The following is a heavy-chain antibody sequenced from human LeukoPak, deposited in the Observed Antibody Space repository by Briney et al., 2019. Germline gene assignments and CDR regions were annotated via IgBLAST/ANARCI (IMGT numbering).Heavy chain of an antibody. V-gene: IGHV3-23*01. D-gene: IGHD6-13*01. CDR2: ISESGGST. Sequence: GGSLRLSCAASGFTLSSNAMSWVRQAPGKGLEWVLGISESGGSTYYADSVKGRFTISRDNSRNTLYLQMNSLRADDTAIYYCGKGRDSSSWYAFDYWGQGTLVTVSS. J-gene: IGHJ4*02. CDR3: GKGRDSSSWYAFDY. CDR1: GFTLSSNA.